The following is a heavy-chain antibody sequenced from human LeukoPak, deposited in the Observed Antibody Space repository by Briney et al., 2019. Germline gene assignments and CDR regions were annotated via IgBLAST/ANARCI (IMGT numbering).Heavy chain of an antibody. J-gene: IGHJ4*02. Sequence: GGSLRLSCAASGFTFSSMTWVRQAPGKGLEWVSSITRSSIYIHSADSVKGRFTISRDNAKNSLYLQMNSLRAEDTAVYYCARVRCDSSGYYSIFDYCGQGTLVTVSS. CDR1: GFTFSS. D-gene: IGHD3-22*01. V-gene: IGHV3-21*01. CDR3: ARVRCDSSGYYSIFDY. CDR2: ITRSSIYI.